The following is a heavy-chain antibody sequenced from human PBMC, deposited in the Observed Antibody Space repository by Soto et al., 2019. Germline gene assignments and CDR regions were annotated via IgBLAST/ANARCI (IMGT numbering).Heavy chain of an antibody. D-gene: IGHD6-19*01. Sequence: QVQLVESGGGVVQPGRSLRLSCAASGFTFSSYAMHWVRQAPGKGLEWVAVISYDGSNKYYADSVKGRFTISRDNSKNTLYLQMISLRAEDTAVYYCARASHGWYYYYSGHRTLVTVSS. CDR2: ISYDGSNK. V-gene: IGHV3-30-3*01. J-gene: IGHJ4*01. CDR1: GFTFSSYA. CDR3: ARASHGWYYYY.